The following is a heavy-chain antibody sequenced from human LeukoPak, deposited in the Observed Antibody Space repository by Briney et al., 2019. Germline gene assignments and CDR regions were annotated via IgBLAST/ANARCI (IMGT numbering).Heavy chain of an antibody. CDR1: GFSFSDYS. CDR3: AIPPLSGTGSSRPLAGVDA. D-gene: IGHD3-10*01. CDR2: IGSITDGIT. Sequence: PGGSLRLSCAASGFSFSDYSMSWVRQAPGKGLEWVSYIGSITDGITHYAESVKGRFTISRDNAKNSLYLQMNSLRAEDTAVYYCAIPPLSGTGSSRPLAGVDAWGQGTTVTVSS. V-gene: IGHV3-48*04. J-gene: IGHJ6*02.